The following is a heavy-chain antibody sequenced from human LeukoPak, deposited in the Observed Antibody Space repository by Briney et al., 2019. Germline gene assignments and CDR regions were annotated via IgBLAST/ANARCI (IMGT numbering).Heavy chain of an antibody. D-gene: IGHD3-10*01. V-gene: IGHV4-4*02. CDR3: ARDSPAMVRGGIDY. CDR2: IYHSGST. J-gene: IGHJ4*02. Sequence: SETLSLTCTVSGGSISSSNWWSWVRQPPGKGLEWIGEIYHSGSTNYNPSLKSRVTISVDKSKNQFSLKLSSVTAADTAVYYCARDSPAMVRGGIDYWGQGTLVTVSS. CDR1: GGSISSSNW.